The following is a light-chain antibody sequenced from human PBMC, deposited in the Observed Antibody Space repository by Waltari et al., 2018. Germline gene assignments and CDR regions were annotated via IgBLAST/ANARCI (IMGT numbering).Light chain of an antibody. CDR1: SLRSYY. V-gene: IGLV3-19*01. Sequence: SSELTQDPAVSVAMGQTVRITCQGNSLRSYYASWYQQRPGQAPRLVIFDQNNRPSGVPDRFSGSNSDNTASLTITGAQAEDEALYYCHSRDASGVGGSFGGGTKLTVL. CDR3: HSRDASGVGGS. J-gene: IGLJ2*01. CDR2: DQN.